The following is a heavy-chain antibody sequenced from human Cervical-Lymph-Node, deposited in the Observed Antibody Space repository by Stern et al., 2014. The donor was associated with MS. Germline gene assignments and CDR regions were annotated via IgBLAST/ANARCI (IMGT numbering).Heavy chain of an antibody. V-gene: IGHV1-69*01. J-gene: IGHJ6*02. CDR2: IIPNFGPA. CDR1: GSTFSSYA. CDR3: ARGELKEGLVRGMDV. D-gene: IGHD1-26*01. Sequence: VQLVESGAEVKKPGSSVKVSCKASGSTFSSYAISWVRQAPGQGLERVGGIIPNFGPANYAQTLQGRRMITAAESKRSAHMELSSLRSEDTAVYYCARGELKEGLVRGMDVWGQGTTVTVSS.